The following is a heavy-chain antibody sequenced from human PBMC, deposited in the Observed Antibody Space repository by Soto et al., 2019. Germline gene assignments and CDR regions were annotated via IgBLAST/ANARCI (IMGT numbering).Heavy chain of an antibody. Sequence: QVQLVQSGAEVKKPGASVKVSCKASGYTFTSYAMHWVRQAPGQRLEWMGWINAGNGNTKYSQKFPGRVTITRDTSARTAYMELSSLRSEDTAVYYCARAGGYSRILYFYYFDYWGQGTLVTVSS. V-gene: IGHV1-3*01. CDR2: INAGNGNT. CDR1: GYTFTSYA. J-gene: IGHJ4*02. D-gene: IGHD2-8*01. CDR3: ARAGGYSRILYFYYFDY.